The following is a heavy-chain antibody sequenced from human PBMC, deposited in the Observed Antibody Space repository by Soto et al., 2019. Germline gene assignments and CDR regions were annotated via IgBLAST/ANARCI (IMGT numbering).Heavy chain of an antibody. V-gene: IGHV1-3*01. CDR2: IHAGNGNT. Sequence: ASVKVSCKTSGFTFTNYVLFWVRQAPGQRLEWVGWIHAGNGNTESSEKFQGRVTLTTDTSASTAYMELSSLRSEDTALYYCARGEKIAVAGKLSVFDIWGQGTMVTVSS. CDR3: ARGEKIAVAGKLSVFDI. CDR1: GFTFTNYV. J-gene: IGHJ3*02. D-gene: IGHD6-19*01.